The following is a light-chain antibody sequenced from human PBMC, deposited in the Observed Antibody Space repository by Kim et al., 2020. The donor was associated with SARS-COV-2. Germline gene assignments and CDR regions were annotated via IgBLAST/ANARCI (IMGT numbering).Light chain of an antibody. V-gene: IGLV1-40*01. CDR3: QSYDSSLSVV. CDR1: NSNIGAGYD. CDR2: GNS. Sequence: GQRVTTSCTGSNSNIGAGYDVHWYQQLPGTAPKPLIYGNSNRPSGVPDRFSGSKSGTSASLAITGLQAEDEADYYCQSYDSSLSVVFGGGTQLTVL. J-gene: IGLJ2*01.